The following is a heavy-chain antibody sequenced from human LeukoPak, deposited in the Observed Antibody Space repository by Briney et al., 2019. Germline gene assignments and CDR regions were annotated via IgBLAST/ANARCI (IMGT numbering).Heavy chain of an antibody. J-gene: IGHJ5*02. CDR1: GYTFTSYA. CDR3: AREEGDPRIARDRWFDP. D-gene: IGHD6-13*01. Sequence: ASVKVSCKASGYTFTSYAMHWVRQAPGQRLEWMGWINAGNGNTKYSQKFQGRVTITRDASASTAYMELSSLRSEDTAVYYCAREEGDPRIARDRWFDPWGQGTLVTASS. CDR2: INAGNGNT. V-gene: IGHV1-3*01.